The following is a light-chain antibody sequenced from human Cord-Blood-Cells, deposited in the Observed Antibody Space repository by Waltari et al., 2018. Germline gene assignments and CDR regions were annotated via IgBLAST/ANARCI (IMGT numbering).Light chain of an antibody. CDR3: QQYDNRPLT. Sequence: DIQMTQSPSSLSASVGDRVTITCQASQDISNYLNWYQQKPGKAPKLLIYDASNLETGVPSRCSGSRSGTDFTFTISSLQPEDIATYYCQQYDNRPLTFGGGTKVEIK. J-gene: IGKJ4*01. CDR1: QDISNY. CDR2: DAS. V-gene: IGKV1-33*01.